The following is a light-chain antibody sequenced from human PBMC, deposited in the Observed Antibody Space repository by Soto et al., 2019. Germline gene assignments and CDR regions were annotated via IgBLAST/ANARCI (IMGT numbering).Light chain of an antibody. V-gene: IGKV1D-13*01. Sequence: ALQLTQSPSSLSASVGDRVTITCRASQGISSALAWYQQKPGKAPKLLIYDASSLESGVPSRFSGSGSGTDFTLTISSLQPEDFATYYCQQFNNYGYTFGQGTKLEIK. CDR3: QQFNNYGYT. CDR1: QGISSA. CDR2: DAS. J-gene: IGKJ2*01.